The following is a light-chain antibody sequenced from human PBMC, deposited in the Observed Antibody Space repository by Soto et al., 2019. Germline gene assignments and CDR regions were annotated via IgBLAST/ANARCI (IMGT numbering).Light chain of an antibody. V-gene: IGKV3-15*01. J-gene: IGKJ5*01. CDR1: QSVRSSY. CDR2: DTS. CDR3: QQYSNWPPIT. Sequence: EIVLTQSPGTLSLSPGERATLSCRASQSVRSSYLAWYQQKPGQAPRLLIYDTSTRATGIPARFSGSGSGTEFTLTISSLQSEDFAVYYCQQYSNWPPITFGQGTRLEI.